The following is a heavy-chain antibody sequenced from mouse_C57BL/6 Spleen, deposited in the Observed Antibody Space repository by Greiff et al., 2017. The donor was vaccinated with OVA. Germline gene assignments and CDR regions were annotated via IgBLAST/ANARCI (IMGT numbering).Heavy chain of an antibody. D-gene: IGHD2-4*01. CDR2: ISYDGSN. V-gene: IGHV3-6*01. J-gene: IGHJ4*01. CDR1: GYSFTSGYY. CDR3: ARVCDYDEESWYAMDY. Sequence: EVQLVESGPGLVKPSQSLSLTCSVTGYSFTSGYYWNWIRQFPGNQLEWMGYISYDGSNNYNPSLKNRISITRDTSKNQFFLKLNSVTTEDTAAYSCARVCDYDEESWYAMDYWGQGTSVTVSS.